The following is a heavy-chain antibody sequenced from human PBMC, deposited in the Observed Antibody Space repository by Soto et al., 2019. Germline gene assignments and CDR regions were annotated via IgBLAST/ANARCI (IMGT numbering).Heavy chain of an antibody. CDR2: ILPDDSDT. Sequence: PGESLKISCQGSGYSFSKYWIGWVRQMPGKGLEWMGIILPDDSDTRYSPSFQGQVTISADKSLRTAYLQWTSLKASDTALYYCARTRSFTLGFYYDGMDVWGQGTTVTVSS. J-gene: IGHJ6*02. D-gene: IGHD6-6*01. CDR1: GYSFSKYW. V-gene: IGHV5-51*01. CDR3: ARTRSFTLGFYYDGMDV.